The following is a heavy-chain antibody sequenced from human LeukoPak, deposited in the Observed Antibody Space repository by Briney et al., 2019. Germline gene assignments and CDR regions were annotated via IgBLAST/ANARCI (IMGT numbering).Heavy chain of an antibody. D-gene: IGHD4-17*01. J-gene: IGHJ4*02. V-gene: IGHV4-34*01. CDR1: GGSFSGYL. CDR2: INYNGEIT. Sequence: SETLSLTCAVSGGSFSGYLWSWLRQPPGKGLEWVGEINYNGEITNYNPSLKSRVTISVDTSKNQFSLKLSSVTAADTAVYYCARLNGDYGGGDDYWGQGTLVTVSS. CDR3: ARLNGDYGGGDDY.